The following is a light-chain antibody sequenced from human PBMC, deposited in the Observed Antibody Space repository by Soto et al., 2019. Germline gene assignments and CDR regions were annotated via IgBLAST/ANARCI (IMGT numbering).Light chain of an antibody. V-gene: IGKV1-17*01. Sequence: QMTQSPSSLSASVGDRVTITCRASQGIGSDLGWYQQKPGKAPNRLIYAASSLQSGVPSRFSGSGSGTECTLTISSLQPEDFATYYCLQHNSYPRAFGQGTKVEIK. CDR1: QGIGSD. CDR3: LQHNSYPRA. CDR2: AAS. J-gene: IGKJ1*01.